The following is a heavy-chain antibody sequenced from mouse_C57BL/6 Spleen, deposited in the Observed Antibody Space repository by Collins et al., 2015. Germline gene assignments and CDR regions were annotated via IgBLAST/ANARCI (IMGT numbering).Heavy chain of an antibody. CDR3: ASLYYGNLYYAMDY. CDR1: GYTFTSYW. CDR2: IDPNSGGT. V-gene: IGHV1-72*01. Sequence: QVQLQQSGAELVKPGASVKLSCKASGYTFTSYWMHWVKQRPGRGLEWLGRIDPNSGGTKYNEKFKSKATLTVDKPSSTAYMQLSSLTSEDSAVYYCASLYYGNLYYAMDYWGQGTSVTVSS. D-gene: IGHD2-1*01. J-gene: IGHJ4*01.